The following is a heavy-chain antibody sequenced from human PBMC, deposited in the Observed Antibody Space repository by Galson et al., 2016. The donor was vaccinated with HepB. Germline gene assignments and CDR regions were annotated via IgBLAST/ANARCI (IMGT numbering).Heavy chain of an antibody. D-gene: IGHD5-18*01. Sequence: SLRLSCAASGFSFSSYAMGWVRQAPGKGLEWVSGITSGGTTYYADSVKGRFTISRDNSKNILYLQMKSLRDEDTAVYYCAKRPYSYGWHYGMDVWGQGTTVTVS. CDR3: AKRPYSYGWHYGMDV. CDR1: GFSFSSYA. CDR2: ITSGGTT. J-gene: IGHJ6*02. V-gene: IGHV3-23*01.